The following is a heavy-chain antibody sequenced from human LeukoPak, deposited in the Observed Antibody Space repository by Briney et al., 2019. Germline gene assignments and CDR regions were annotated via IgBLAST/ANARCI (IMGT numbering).Heavy chain of an antibody. CDR2: ISYDGSNK. D-gene: IGHD6-19*01. CDR3: AKIGSSGWYYFDY. Sequence: GGSLRLSCAASGFTFSSYGIHWVRQAPGKGLEWVAVISYDGSNKYYADSVKGRFTISRDNSKNTLYLQMNSLRAEDTAVYYCAKIGSSGWYYFDYWGQGTLVTVSS. CDR1: GFTFSSYG. V-gene: IGHV3-30*18. J-gene: IGHJ4*02.